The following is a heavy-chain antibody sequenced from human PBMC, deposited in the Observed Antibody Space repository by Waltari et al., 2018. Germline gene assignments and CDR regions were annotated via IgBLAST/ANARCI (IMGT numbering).Heavy chain of an antibody. J-gene: IGHJ4*02. CDR1: GYSISSGYY. Sequence: QVQLQESGPGLVKPSETLSLTCAVSGYSISSGYYWGWIRQPPGKGLEWIGSIYHSGRTYYNPSLKSRVTISVDTSKNQFSLKLSSVTAADTAVYYCASLPAYCGGDCSPGDYWGQGTLVTVSS. CDR2: IYHSGRT. CDR3: ASLPAYCGGDCSPGDY. V-gene: IGHV4-38-2*01. D-gene: IGHD2-21*01.